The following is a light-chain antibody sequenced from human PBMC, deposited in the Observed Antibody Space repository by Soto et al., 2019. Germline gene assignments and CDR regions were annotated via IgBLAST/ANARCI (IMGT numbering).Light chain of an antibody. Sequence: QSVLTQPASVSGSPGQSITISCTGTSSDVGGYNYVSWYQQYPGKAPKLMIYDVSNRPSGVSNRFSGSKSGNTASLTISGLQAEDEADYYCSSYTNSNTLVFGSGTNSPS. CDR1: SSDVGGYNY. CDR2: DVS. J-gene: IGLJ1*01. V-gene: IGLV2-14*01. CDR3: SSYTNSNTLV.